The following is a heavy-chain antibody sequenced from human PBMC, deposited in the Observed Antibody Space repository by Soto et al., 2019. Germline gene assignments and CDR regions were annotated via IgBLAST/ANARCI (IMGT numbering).Heavy chain of an antibody. V-gene: IGHV4-31*03. J-gene: IGHJ6*02. CDR1: GGSISSGGYY. CDR2: IYYSGST. D-gene: IGHD1-26*01. Sequence: SETLSLTCTVSGGSISSGGYYWSWIRQHPGKGLEWIGYIYYSGSTYYNPSLKSRVTISVDTSKNQFSLKLSSVTAADTAVYYCARELSSGSYYYYYGMDVWGQGTTVTVSS. CDR3: ARELSSGSYYYYYGMDV.